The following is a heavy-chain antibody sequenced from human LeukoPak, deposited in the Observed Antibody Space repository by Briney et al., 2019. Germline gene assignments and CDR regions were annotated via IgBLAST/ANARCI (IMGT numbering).Heavy chain of an antibody. V-gene: IGHV3-33*01. CDR1: GFNFANFG. Sequence: SGGSLRLSCAASGFNFANFGMHWVRQAPGKGLEWLAAIWYDGSKKYYVDSVKGRFTISRDNSKNTLRLQMNSLRAEDTAVYYCARAGTTILPRFDNWGQGALVTVSS. J-gene: IGHJ4*02. CDR2: IWYDGSKK. D-gene: IGHD5-24*01. CDR3: ARAGTTILPRFDN.